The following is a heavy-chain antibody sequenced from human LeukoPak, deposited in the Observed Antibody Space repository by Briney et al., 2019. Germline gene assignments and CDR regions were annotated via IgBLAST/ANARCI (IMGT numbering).Heavy chain of an antibody. J-gene: IGHJ6*02. Sequence: GGSLRLSCAASGFTFSSYGMHWVRQAPGKGLEWVAVIWYDGSNKYYADSVKGRFTISRDNSKNTLYLQMNSLRAEDTAVYYCAREYSSGDYYYYGMDVWGQGTTVTVSS. CDR2: IWYDGSNK. V-gene: IGHV3-33*01. CDR1: GFTFSSYG. CDR3: AREYSSGDYYYYGMDV. D-gene: IGHD6-19*01.